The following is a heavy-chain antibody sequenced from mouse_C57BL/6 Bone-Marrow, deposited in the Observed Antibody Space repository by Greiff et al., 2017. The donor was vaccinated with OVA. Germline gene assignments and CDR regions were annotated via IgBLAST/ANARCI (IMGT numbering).Heavy chain of an antibody. CDR2: INPNNGGT. D-gene: IGHD2-4*01. CDR1: GYTFTDYN. Sequence: EVKLMESGPELVKPGASVKIPCKASGYTFTDYNMDWVKQSHGKSLEWIGDINPNNGGTIYNQKFKGKATLTVDKSSSTAYMELRSLTSEDTAVYYCARLRDYDGFAYWGQGTLVTVSA. J-gene: IGHJ3*01. CDR3: ARLRDYDGFAY. V-gene: IGHV1-18*01.